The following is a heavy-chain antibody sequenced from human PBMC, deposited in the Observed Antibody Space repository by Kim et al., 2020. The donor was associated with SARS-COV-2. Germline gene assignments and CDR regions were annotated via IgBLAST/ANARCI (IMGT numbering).Heavy chain of an antibody. CDR3: AKYSGSYHGPCYFDY. D-gene: IGHD1-26*01. J-gene: IGHJ4*03. CDR1: GFTFSSYA. CDR2: ITNSGGST. V-gene: IGHV3-23*01. Sequence: GGSLRLSCAASGFTFSSYAMSWVRQAPGKGLEWVSSITNSGGSTYYSDSVKGRFTISRDRSKNTLFLQMNSLRAEDTAVYFCAKYSGSYHGPCYFDYWG.